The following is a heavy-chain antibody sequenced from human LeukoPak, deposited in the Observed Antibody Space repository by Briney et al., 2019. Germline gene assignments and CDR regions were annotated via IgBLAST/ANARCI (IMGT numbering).Heavy chain of an antibody. CDR1: GDTFSTYG. J-gene: IGHJ4*02. CDR2: INPNSGGT. V-gene: IGHV1-2*02. Sequence: ASVKVSCKASGDTFSTYGISWVRQAPGQGLEWMGWINPNSGGTNYAQKFQGRVTMTRDTSISTAYMELSRLRSDDTAVYYCADLTTYSSGEFDYWGQGTLVTVSS. CDR3: ADLTTYSSGEFDY. D-gene: IGHD6-19*01.